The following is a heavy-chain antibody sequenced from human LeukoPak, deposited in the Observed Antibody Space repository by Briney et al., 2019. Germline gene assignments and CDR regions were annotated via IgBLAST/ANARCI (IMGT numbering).Heavy chain of an antibody. J-gene: IGHJ4*02. CDR3: ARNGEAGVYYYDSSGYYDY. CDR2: ISAYNGNT. V-gene: IGHV1-18*01. CDR1: GYTFTSYG. Sequence: ASVKVSCKASGYTFTSYGISWVRQAPGQGLEWMGWISAYNGNTNYAQKLQGRVAMTTDTSTSTAYMELRSLRSDDTAVYYCARNGEAGVYYYDSSGYYDYWGQGTLVTVSS. D-gene: IGHD3-22*01.